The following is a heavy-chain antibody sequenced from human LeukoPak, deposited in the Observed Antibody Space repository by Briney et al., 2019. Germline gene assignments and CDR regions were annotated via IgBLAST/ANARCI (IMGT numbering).Heavy chain of an antibody. D-gene: IGHD6-13*01. CDR2: ISAYNGNT. CDR1: GYTFNTYG. J-gene: IGHJ4*02. V-gene: IGHV1-18*01. Sequence: WASVKVSCKPYGYTFNTYGITWVRQAPGQGLEWMGWISAYNGNTNYAQKLQGRVTMTTDTSTSTAYMELRSLRSDDTAVYYCAEEGIHHELDYWGQGTLVTVSS. CDR3: AEEGIHHELDY.